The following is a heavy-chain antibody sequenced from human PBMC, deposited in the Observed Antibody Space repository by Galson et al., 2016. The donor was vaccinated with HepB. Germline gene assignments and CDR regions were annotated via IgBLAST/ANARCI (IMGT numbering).Heavy chain of an antibody. CDR2: IYPDDSDA. CDR3: ARLSEEYGMDV. CDR1: GYRFDTYW. J-gene: IGHJ6*02. Sequence: QSGAEVKKPGESLKISCQCSGYRFDTYWIAWVRQLPGKGLEWMGTIYPDDSDAKYRPSLEGQITMSVDKPTRTASLQWRRLKAADTGRYYCARLSEEYGMDVWGQGTTVIVSS. D-gene: IGHD6-6*01. V-gene: IGHV5-51*01.